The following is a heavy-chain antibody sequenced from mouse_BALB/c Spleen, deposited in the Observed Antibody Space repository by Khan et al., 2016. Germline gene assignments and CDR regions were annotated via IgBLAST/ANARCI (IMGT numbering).Heavy chain of an antibody. CDR2: IRSKSNNYAT. Sequence: EVQLVETGGGLVQPKGSLKLSCAASGFTFNTNAMNWVRQAPGKGLEWVALIRSKSNNYATYYADSVKDRFTISRDDSQSMLYLQMNNLKTEDTAMYYCVRDYYGSSPFAYWGQGTLVTVSA. CDR1: GFTFNTNA. V-gene: IGHV10S3*01. D-gene: IGHD1-1*01. J-gene: IGHJ3*01. CDR3: VRDYYGSSPFAY.